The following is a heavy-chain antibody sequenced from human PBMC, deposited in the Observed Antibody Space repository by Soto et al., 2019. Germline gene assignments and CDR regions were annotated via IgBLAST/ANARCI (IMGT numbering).Heavy chain of an antibody. CDR3: ARTNTAMVTGWFDP. CDR1: GGTFSSYA. CDR2: IIPIFGTA. Sequence: QVQLVQSGAEVKKPGSSVKVSCKASGGTFSSYAISWVRQAPGQGLEWMGGIIPIFGTANYAQKFQGRVTITADESTGTAYMELSRLRSEDPAMYYWARTNTAMVTGWFDPWGQGTLVTVSS. J-gene: IGHJ5*02. D-gene: IGHD5-18*01. V-gene: IGHV1-69*12.